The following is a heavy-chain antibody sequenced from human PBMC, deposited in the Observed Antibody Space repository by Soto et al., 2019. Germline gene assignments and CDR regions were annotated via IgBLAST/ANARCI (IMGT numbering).Heavy chain of an antibody. D-gene: IGHD4-17*01. CDR3: ASEAQYGDYETFDY. Sequence: PGGSLRLSCAASGFPFRIFPMHWVRQAPGKGLEWVVVLSSDGSDTNYADSVKGRFTVSRDNSKNTLYLQMNSLRAEDTAVYYCASEAQYGDYETFDYWGQGTLVTVSS. V-gene: IGHV3-30-3*01. CDR1: GFPFRIFP. CDR2: LSSDGSDT. J-gene: IGHJ4*02.